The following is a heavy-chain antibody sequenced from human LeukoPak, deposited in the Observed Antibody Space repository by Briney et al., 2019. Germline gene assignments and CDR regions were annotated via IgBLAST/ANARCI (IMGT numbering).Heavy chain of an antibody. CDR2: INSSDGDS. CDR3: AKDGGSYSADY. V-gene: IGHV1-46*01. Sequence: GGSLRLSCAASGYTFTTYKMHWVRQAPGQGLEWVGIINSSDGDSRNAQKFQGRVTMTRDTSTRTVYMELSSLRSEDTAVYYCAKDGGSYSADYWGQGTLVTVSS. D-gene: IGHD3-10*01. CDR1: GYTFTTYK. J-gene: IGHJ4*02.